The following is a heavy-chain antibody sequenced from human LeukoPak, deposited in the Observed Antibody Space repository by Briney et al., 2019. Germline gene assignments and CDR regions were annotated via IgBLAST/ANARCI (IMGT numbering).Heavy chain of an antibody. CDR1: GGSLSSYS. CDR2: IYTSGTT. V-gene: IGHV4-4*09. J-gene: IGHJ4*02. D-gene: IGHD4-11*01. Sequence: SETLSLTCNVSGGSLSSYSWSWLRPPPGKGLEWLGYIYTSGTTNSHTSLKSRDTISVETSRNQSSLNRSAVTAADTAVSYWARLGDYSLKDCGQGPLVTASS. CDR3: ARLGDYSLKD.